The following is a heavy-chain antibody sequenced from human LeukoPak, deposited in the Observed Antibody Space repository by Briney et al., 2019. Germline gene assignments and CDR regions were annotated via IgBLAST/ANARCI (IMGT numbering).Heavy chain of an antibody. CDR1: GYTFTGYY. V-gene: IGHV1-2*04. CDR2: INPNSGGT. Sequence: GASVKVSCKASGYTFTGYYMHWVRQAPGQGLEWMGWINPNSGGTNYAQKFQGWVTMTRDTSISTAYMELSRLRSDDTAVYYCARGWAAAGPAEFDYWGQGTLVTVSS. D-gene: IGHD6-13*01. J-gene: IGHJ4*02. CDR3: ARGWAAAGPAEFDY.